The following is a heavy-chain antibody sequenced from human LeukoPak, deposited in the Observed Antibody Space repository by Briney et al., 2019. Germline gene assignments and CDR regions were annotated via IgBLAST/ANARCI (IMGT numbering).Heavy chain of an antibody. CDR3: ARDPRYYYDSSGYFR. CDR2: ISYDGSNK. J-gene: IGHJ4*02. CDR1: GFTFSSYA. V-gene: IGHV3-30-3*01. D-gene: IGHD3-22*01. Sequence: GGSLRLSCAASGFTFSSYAMHWVRQAPGKGLEWVAVISYDGSNKYYADSVKGRFTISRDNSKNTLYLQMNSLRAEDTAVYYCARDPRYYYDSSGYFRWGQGTLVTVSS.